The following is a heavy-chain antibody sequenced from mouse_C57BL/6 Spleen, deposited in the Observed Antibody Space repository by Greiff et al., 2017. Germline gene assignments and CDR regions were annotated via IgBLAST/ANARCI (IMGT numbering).Heavy chain of an antibody. J-gene: IGHJ3*01. CDR3: TRSLYSNYGSFAY. D-gene: IGHD2-5*01. CDR2: IDPETGGT. V-gene: IGHV1-15*01. CDR1: GYTFTDYE. Sequence: VKLQESGAELVRPGASVTLSCKASGYTFTDYEMHWVKQTPVHGLEWIGAIDPETGGTAYNQKFKGKDILTADKSSSTAYMELRSLTSVESAVYSCTRSLYSNYGSFAYGGQGTLVTVSA.